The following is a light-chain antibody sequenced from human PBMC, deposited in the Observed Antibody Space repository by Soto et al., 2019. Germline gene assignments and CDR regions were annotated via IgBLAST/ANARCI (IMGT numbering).Light chain of an antibody. V-gene: IGKV1-12*01. J-gene: IGKJ5*01. CDR3: QQANSFPIT. Sequence: DIQMTQSPSSVSASVGERVTITCRASQGISSLLAWYQQQPGKAPKLLIYAASSLQSGVPSRFSGSGSRTDFTLTISILQPEDFATYYCQQANSFPITFGQGTRLEIK. CDR2: AAS. CDR1: QGISSL.